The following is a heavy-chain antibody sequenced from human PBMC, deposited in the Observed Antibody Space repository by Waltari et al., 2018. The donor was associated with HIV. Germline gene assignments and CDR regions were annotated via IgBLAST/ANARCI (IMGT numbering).Heavy chain of an antibody. CDR2: IIPIFGTT. CDR1: GGTFRSYA. CDR3: ARDLSPKVVAGTVFQH. J-gene: IGHJ1*01. D-gene: IGHD6-19*01. V-gene: IGHV1-69*01. Sequence: QVQLVQSGAEAKKPGSAVKVSCQASGGTFRSYAISWGRQAPGQGLEWMGGIIPIFGTTNYAQKFQGRVTITADESTSTAYMELSSLRSEDTAVYYCARDLSPKVVAGTVFQHWGQGTLVTVSS.